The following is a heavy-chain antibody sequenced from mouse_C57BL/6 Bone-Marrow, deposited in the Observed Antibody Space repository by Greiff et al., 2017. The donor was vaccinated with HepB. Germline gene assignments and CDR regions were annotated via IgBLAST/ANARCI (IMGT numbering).Heavy chain of an antibody. J-gene: IGHJ4*01. CDR2: IDPSDSYT. CDR1: GYTFTSYW. CDR3: ARLDYGSRSAMDY. D-gene: IGHD1-1*01. Sequence: QVQLQQPGAELVRPGTSVKLSCKASGYTFTSYWMHWVKQRPGQGLEWIGVIDPSDSYTNYNQKFKGKATLTVDTSSSTAYMQLSSLTSEASAVYYCARLDYGSRSAMDYWGQGTSVTVSS. V-gene: IGHV1-59*01.